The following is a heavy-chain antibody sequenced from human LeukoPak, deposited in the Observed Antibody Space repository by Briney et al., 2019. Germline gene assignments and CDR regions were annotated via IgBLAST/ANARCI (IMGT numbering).Heavy chain of an antibody. D-gene: IGHD1-1*01. Sequence: GASVKVSCKASGYTFTSYYMHWVRQAPGQGLEWMGIINPSGGSTSYAQKFQGRVTMTRDMSTSTVYMELSSLRSEDTAVYYCARERRTTGTTSAFDIWGQGTMVTVSS. CDR1: GYTFTSYY. J-gene: IGHJ3*02. CDR2: INPSGGST. V-gene: IGHV1-46*01. CDR3: ARERRTTGTTSAFDI.